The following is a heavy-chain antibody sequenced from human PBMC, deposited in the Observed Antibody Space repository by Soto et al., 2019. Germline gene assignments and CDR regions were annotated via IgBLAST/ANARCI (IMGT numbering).Heavy chain of an antibody. CDR3: ARAFYGSGSYTFDY. CDR1: GYTFTNYY. Sequence: ASVKVSCKASGYTFTNYYIHWVRQAPGQGLEWMGRINPSGGSTSYAQKFQGRVTMTRDTSTTTVYMELSNLRSDDTAFYYCARAFYGSGSYTFDYWGQGTLVTVS. D-gene: IGHD3-10*01. J-gene: IGHJ4*02. CDR2: INPSGGST. V-gene: IGHV1-46*01.